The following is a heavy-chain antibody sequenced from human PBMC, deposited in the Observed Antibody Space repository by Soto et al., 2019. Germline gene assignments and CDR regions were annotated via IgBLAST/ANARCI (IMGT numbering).Heavy chain of an antibody. CDR2: ISGSGDAT. J-gene: IGHJ5*02. D-gene: IGHD6-13*01. CDR1: GFPFRSYA. CDR3: IAAPLRYWFDP. Sequence: EVQLLDSGGGLVQPGGSLRLSCAASGFPFRSYAMSWVRQAPGKGLEWVSAISGSGDATYYADSVKGRFTISRDNSKNTLYLQMNSLRAEDTAVYYCIAAPLRYWFDPWGQGTLVTVSS. V-gene: IGHV3-23*01.